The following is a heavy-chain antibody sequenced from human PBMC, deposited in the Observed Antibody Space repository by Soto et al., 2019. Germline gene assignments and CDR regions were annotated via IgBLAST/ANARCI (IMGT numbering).Heavy chain of an antibody. CDR2: INAGNGKT. J-gene: IGHJ4*02. CDR1: GYNFTSYA. Sequence: QVQLVQSGAEVKKPGASVKVSCKASGYNFTSYAMHWVRQAPGQRLEWMGWINAGNGKTKYSPKFLGRVAITRDTSASTPYLELSCLKSEDTAVYYCASEGRGYSYGYGYWGQRTLVTVAS. D-gene: IGHD5-18*01. CDR3: ASEGRGYSYGYGY. V-gene: IGHV1-3*01.